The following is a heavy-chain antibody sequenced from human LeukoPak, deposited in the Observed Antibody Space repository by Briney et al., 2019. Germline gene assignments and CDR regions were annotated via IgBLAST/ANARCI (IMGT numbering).Heavy chain of an antibody. J-gene: IGHJ4*02. CDR3: TLYNF. D-gene: IGHD3-16*01. V-gene: IGHV1-3*03. CDR1: GYTFTNHE. Sequence: ASVKVSCKASGYTFTNHEMNWVRQPPGQSLEWMGGINGGNGDTKYSQEFQGRVTLSRDTSANTAYMELSNLRSEDMGVYYYTLYNFWGQGTLVTVSS. CDR2: INGGNGDT.